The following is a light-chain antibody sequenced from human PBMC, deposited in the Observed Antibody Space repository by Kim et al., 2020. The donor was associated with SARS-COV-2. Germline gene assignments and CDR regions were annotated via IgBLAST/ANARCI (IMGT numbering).Light chain of an antibody. CDR2: DDT. CDR3: SSTRSDSTYV. V-gene: IGLV2-14*03. CDR1: SSDVGGYNY. J-gene: IGLJ1*01. Sequence: GQWITISCTGTSSDVGGYNYVSWYQQHPGKAAKLMIYDDTNRPAGVSDRFAGSKAGNTASLTISGLQAEDEADYYCSSTRSDSTYVFGTGTKVTVL.